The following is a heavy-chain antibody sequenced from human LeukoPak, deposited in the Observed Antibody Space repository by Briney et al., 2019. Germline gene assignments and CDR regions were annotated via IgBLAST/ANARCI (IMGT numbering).Heavy chain of an antibody. CDR1: GYTFTSYY. V-gene: IGHV1-46*01. CDR2: INPIGSST. Sequence: ASVKVSCKASGYTFTSYYLHWVRQAPGQGLEWMGIINPIGSSTTYVQKFQGRVTMTRDTSASTAYMELSSLRSEDTAVYYCAREGVAAAGTDYYYYYGMDVWGQGTTVTVSS. D-gene: IGHD6-13*01. CDR3: AREGVAAAGTDYYYYYGMDV. J-gene: IGHJ6*02.